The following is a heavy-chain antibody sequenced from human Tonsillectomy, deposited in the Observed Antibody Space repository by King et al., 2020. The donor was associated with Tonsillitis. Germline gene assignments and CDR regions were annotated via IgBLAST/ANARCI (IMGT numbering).Heavy chain of an antibody. D-gene: IGHD6-19*01. V-gene: IGHV4-59*01. CDR1: GGSISTYY. CDR3: ARDGGYSSGWYDRMDAFDI. CDR2: IDNSGST. Sequence: VQLQESGPGLVKPSETLSLTCTVSGGSISTYYWSWIRQPPGKGLEWIAYIDNSGSTNYNPSLKSRVPISVHTSKNQFSLKLNSVTAADTAVYYCARDGGYSSGWYDRMDAFDIWGHGTMVTVSS. J-gene: IGHJ3*02.